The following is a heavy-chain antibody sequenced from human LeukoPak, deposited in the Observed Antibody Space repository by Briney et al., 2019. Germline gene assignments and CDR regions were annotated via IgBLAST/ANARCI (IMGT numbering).Heavy chain of an antibody. Sequence: GGSLRLSCAASGFTFSTDAMSWVRQAPGKGLEWVSIIDNSGGSLYYADSVEGRFTISRDNSKNTLYLQMNSLRAEDTALYYCAKVRGASCGALDFWGQGTLVTVSS. CDR3: AKVRGASCGALDF. J-gene: IGHJ3*01. CDR2: IDNSGGSL. CDR1: GFTFSTDA. D-gene: IGHD2-21*01. V-gene: IGHV3-23*05.